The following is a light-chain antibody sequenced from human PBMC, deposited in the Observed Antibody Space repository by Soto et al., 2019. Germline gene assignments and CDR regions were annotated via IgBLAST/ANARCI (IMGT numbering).Light chain of an antibody. CDR3: QHYNSYSEA. CDR1: QTSSSW. CDR2: KAS. J-gene: IGKJ1*01. Sequence: DIPMTQPPSTLSGSVGDRVTITCRASQTSSSWLAWYQQKPGKAPKLLISKASTLKSGDPSRFSGSGSRTEFTLAISCPQPDDFATYYCQHYNSYSEAFGQGTKVELK. V-gene: IGKV1-5*03.